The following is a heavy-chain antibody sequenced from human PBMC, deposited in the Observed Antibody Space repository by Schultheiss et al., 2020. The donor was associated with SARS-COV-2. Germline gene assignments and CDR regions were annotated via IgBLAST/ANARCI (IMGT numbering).Heavy chain of an antibody. J-gene: IGHJ5*02. V-gene: IGHV4-61*02. CDR3: ARRRYSSGWYWFDP. D-gene: IGHD6-19*01. Sequence: SETLSLTCTVSGGSISSGSYYWSWIRQPAGKGLEWIGRIYTSGSTNYNPSLKSRVTISVDTSKNQFSLKLSSVTAADTAVYYCARRRYSSGWYWFDPSGQGTLVTVSS. CDR2: IYTSGST. CDR1: GGSISSGSYY.